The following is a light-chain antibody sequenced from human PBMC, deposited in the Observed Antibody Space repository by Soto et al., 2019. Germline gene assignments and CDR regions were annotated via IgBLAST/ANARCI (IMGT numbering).Light chain of an antibody. Sequence: EIVMTQSPATLSVSPGERATLSCRASQSVSSNLAGYQQKPGQAPRLLIYGASTRATGIPARFSGSGSGTEFTLTISSLQSEDFAVYYCQRYSNWPQAFGQGTKVEIK. CDR1: QSVSSN. J-gene: IGKJ1*01. CDR3: QRYSNWPQA. CDR2: GAS. V-gene: IGKV3-15*01.